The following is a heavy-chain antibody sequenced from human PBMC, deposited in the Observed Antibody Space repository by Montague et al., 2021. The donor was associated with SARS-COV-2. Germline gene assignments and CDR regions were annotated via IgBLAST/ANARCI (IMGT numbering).Heavy chain of an antibody. CDR3: ATLSRRTAAGTRDYFGLDV. Sequence: SETLSLTCRVSGDSISTSTWWTWVRQTPGKGLEWIGEIFHSGTINYNLSLKSRVSISVDKSNNQFSLRLSSLIAADTAVYYCATLSRRTAAGTRDYFGLDVRGQGTTVVVSS. CDR1: GDSISTSTW. CDR2: IFHSGTI. V-gene: IGHV4-4*02. D-gene: IGHD6-13*01. J-gene: IGHJ6*02.